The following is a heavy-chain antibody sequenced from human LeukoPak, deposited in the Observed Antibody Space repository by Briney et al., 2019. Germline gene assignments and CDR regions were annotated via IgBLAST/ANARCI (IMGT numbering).Heavy chain of an antibody. CDR2: ISSSGSTI. CDR1: GFTFSDYY. D-gene: IGHD3-3*01. J-gene: IGHJ6*02. CDR3: VRVGTIFGVVNITYYYYGMDV. V-gene: IGHV3-11*01. Sequence: GGSLRLSCAASGFTFSDYYMSWIRQAPGKGLEWVSYISSSGSTIYYADSVKGRFTISRDNAKNSLYLQMNSLRAEDTAVYYCVRVGTIFGVVNITYYYYGMDVWGQGTTVTVSS.